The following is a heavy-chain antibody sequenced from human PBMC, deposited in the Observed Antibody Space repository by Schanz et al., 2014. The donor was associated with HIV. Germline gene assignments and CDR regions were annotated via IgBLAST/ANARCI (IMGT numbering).Heavy chain of an antibody. CDR3: AKGVSVAGSSYYFDY. Sequence: EVQLVESGGGLVQPGRSLRLSCAGSGFTFGNYAMHWVRQAPGKGLEWVSGISWSSGNIGYADSVKGRFTISRDNAKNSLYLQMNSLRREDTAFYYCAKGVSVAGSSYYFDYGGQGALVTVSS. J-gene: IGHJ4*02. CDR2: ISWSSGNI. V-gene: IGHV3-9*01. D-gene: IGHD6-19*01. CDR1: GFTFGNYA.